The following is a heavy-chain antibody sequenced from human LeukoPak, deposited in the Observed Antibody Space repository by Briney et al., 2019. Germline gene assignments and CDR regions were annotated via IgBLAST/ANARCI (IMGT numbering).Heavy chain of an antibody. D-gene: IGHD6-13*01. J-gene: IGHJ4*02. CDR2: ISAYNGNT. Sequence: ASVKVSCKASGYTFTSYGISWVRQAPGQGLEWMGWISAYNGNTNYAQKLQGRVTMTTDTSTSTAHMELRSLRPDDTAVYYCASASSSWYVADDYWGQGTLVTVSS. CDR1: GYTFTSYG. CDR3: ASASSSWYVADDY. V-gene: IGHV1-18*01.